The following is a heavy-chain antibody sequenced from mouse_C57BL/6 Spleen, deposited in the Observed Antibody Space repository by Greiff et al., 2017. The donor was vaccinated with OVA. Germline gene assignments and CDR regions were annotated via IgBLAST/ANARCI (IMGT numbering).Heavy chain of an antibody. J-gene: IGHJ3*01. Sequence: EVKLVESGGGLVQPGGSMKLSCVASGFTFSNYWMNWVRQSPEKGLGWVAQIRLKSDNYATHYAESVKGRFTISRDDSKSSVYLQMNNLRAEDTGIYYCTPVYDYDWFAYWGQGTLVTVSA. CDR2: IRLKSDNYAT. CDR3: TPVYDYDWFAY. CDR1: GFTFSNYW. D-gene: IGHD2-4*01. V-gene: IGHV6-3*01.